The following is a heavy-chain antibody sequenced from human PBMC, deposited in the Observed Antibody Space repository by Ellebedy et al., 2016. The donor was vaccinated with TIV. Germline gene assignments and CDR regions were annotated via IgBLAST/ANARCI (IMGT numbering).Heavy chain of an antibody. V-gene: IGHV1-8*01. CDR2: MNPNSGNK. CDR1: GYTFTSYD. D-gene: IGHD5-12*01. CDR3: AKGLGVATIRAGMDV. Sequence: AASVKVSCKASGYTFTSYDINWVRQATGQGLEWMGWMNPNSGNKGYAQKFRGRVTMTRNTSISTAYMELSSLRSGDTAVYYCAKGLGVATIRAGMDVWGQGTTVTVSS. J-gene: IGHJ6*02.